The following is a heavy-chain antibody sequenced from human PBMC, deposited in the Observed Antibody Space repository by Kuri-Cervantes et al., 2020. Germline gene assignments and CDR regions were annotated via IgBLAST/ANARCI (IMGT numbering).Heavy chain of an antibody. D-gene: IGHD1-26*01. J-gene: IGHJ6*02. CDR1: GYTFTSYG. CDR2: ISAYNGNT. V-gene: IGHV1-18*01. Sequence: ASVKVSCKASGYTFTSYGISWVRQAPGQGLEWMGWISAYNGNTNYAQKLQGRVTMTTDTSTSTAYMELRSLRSDDTAVYYCAREWELPDYGYYGMDVWGQGTTVTVSS. CDR3: AREWELPDYGYYGMDV.